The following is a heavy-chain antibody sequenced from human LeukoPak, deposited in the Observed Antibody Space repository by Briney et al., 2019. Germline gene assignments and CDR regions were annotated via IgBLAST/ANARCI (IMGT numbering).Heavy chain of an antibody. CDR3: ARETSLPGYAGGLGFNY. D-gene: IGHD6-19*01. CDR1: GGSISSYY. CDR2: IYYSGST. J-gene: IGHJ4*02. Sequence: TASETLSLTCTVSGGSISSYYWSWIRQPPGKGLEWIGYIYYSGSTNYNPSLKSRVTISVDTSKNQFSLKLSSVTAADTAVYYCARETSLPGYAGGLGFNYWGQGTLVTVSS. V-gene: IGHV4-59*12.